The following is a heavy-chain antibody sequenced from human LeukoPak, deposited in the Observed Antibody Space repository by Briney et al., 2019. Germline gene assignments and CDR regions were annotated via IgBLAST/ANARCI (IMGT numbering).Heavy chain of an antibody. D-gene: IGHD3-10*01. CDR1: GGSISSYY. CDR3: ARYGSGAYALDV. J-gene: IGHJ3*01. Sequence: SETLSLTCSVSGGSISSYYWSWIRQPPGKGLEWIAHIHYSGAIKYNPSLKSRVSMSVDTSKNQFSLRLSSVTAADTAVYYCARYGSGAYALDVWGQGTMVTVSS. V-gene: IGHV4-59*08. CDR2: IHYSGAI.